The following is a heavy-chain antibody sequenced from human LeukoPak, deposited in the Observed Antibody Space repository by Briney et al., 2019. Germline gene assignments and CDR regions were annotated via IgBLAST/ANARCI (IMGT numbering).Heavy chain of an antibody. CDR1: GFSLSTNGVG. CDR3: AHRKTPGFAFDF. CDR2: IYWDDDK. Sequence: SGPTLVNPTQTLTLTCTFSGFSLSTNGVGVGLIRQPPGKALEWLAVIYWDDDKRYSPSLKNRVIITKDTSKNQVVLTMTNMGPVDTATYYCAHRKTPGFAFDFWGQGTMVTVFS. J-gene: IGHJ3*01. V-gene: IGHV2-5*02.